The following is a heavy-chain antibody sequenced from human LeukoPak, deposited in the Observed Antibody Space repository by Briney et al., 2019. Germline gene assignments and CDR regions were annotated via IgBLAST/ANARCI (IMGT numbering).Heavy chain of an antibody. D-gene: IGHD3-10*01. V-gene: IGHV3-48*04. CDR2: ISSSSSTI. CDR3: ARRQYYGSGSYSWFDP. Sequence: GGSLRLSCAASGVTFSSYSMNWVRQAPEKGLEWVSYISSSSSTIYYADSVKGRFTISRDNAKNSLYLQMNSLRAEDTAVYYCARRQYYGSGSYSWFDPWGQGTLVTVSS. J-gene: IGHJ5*02. CDR1: GVTFSSYS.